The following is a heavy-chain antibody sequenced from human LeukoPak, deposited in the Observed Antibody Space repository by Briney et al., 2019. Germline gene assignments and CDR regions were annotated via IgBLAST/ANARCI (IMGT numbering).Heavy chain of an antibody. J-gene: IGHJ4*02. CDR2: IRYDGSNK. V-gene: IGHV3-30*02. CDR1: GFTFSSYA. D-gene: IGHD1-14*01. Sequence: PGGSLRLSCAASGFTFSSYAMHWVRQAPGKGLEWVAFIRYDGSNKYYADSVKGRFTISRDNSKNTLYLQMNSLRAEDTAVYYCAKDHLPNPYYFDYWGQGTLVTVSS. CDR3: AKDHLPNPYYFDY.